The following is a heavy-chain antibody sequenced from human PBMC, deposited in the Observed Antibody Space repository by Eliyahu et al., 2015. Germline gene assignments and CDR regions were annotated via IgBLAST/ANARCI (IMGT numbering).Heavy chain of an antibody. CDR2: IYPGDSDS. CDR3: ARRQYGDYDYYFDY. CDR1: GYSFTNYW. Sequence: EVQLVQSGAEVKKPGESLKISCXGSGYSFTNYWXGWXRQMPGKGLDWMGIIYPGDSDSRYRPSFQGQVTISADKSISTAYLQWSSLEASDTAIYYCARRQYGDYDYYFDYWGQGTLVTVSS. D-gene: IGHD4-17*01. V-gene: IGHV5-51*01. J-gene: IGHJ4*02.